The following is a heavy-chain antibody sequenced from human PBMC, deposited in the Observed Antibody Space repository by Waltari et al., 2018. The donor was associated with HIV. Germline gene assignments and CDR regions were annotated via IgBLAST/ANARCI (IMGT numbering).Heavy chain of an antibody. CDR1: GFTFSSYA. D-gene: IGHD4-17*01. CDR3: AKVRDDYGDYAYDY. CDR2: ISGSGGST. Sequence: EVQLLESGGGLVQPGGSLRLSCAASGFTFSSYAMRWVRQAPGKGLEWVSAISGSGGSTYYADSVKGRFTISRDNSKNTLYLQMNSLRAEDTAVYYCAKVRDDYGDYAYDYWGQGTLVTVSS. V-gene: IGHV3-23*01. J-gene: IGHJ4*02.